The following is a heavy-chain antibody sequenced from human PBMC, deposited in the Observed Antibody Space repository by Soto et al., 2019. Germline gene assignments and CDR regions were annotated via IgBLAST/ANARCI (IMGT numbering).Heavy chain of an antibody. V-gene: IGHV3-30*03. CDR1: GFTFSTYG. D-gene: IGHD3-10*01. Sequence: GGSLRLSCAASGFTFSTYGMHWVRQAPGKGLEWVALISYDGSNRNSADSVKGRFTISRDNSKNTLYLQMNGLRVEDTAVYYCARDWVRTPSLYAIAVWGQGTTVTVSS. CDR3: ARDWVRTPSLYAIAV. J-gene: IGHJ6*02. CDR2: ISYDGSNR.